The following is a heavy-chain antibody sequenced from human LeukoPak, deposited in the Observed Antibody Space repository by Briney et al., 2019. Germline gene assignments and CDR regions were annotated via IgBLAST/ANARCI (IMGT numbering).Heavy chain of an antibody. Sequence: GASVKVSCRASGCTFTNYNIAWVRQAPGQGLEWVGWISAYNSNTKYAQKLQGRVTMTTDTSTSTAYMELRSLRFDDTAIYYCARDGYFDYWGQGTLVTVSS. J-gene: IGHJ4*02. CDR1: GCTFTNYN. CDR3: ARDGYFDY. CDR2: ISAYNSNT. V-gene: IGHV1-18*01.